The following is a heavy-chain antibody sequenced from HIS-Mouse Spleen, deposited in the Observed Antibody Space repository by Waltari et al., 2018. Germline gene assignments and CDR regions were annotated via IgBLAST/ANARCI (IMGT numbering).Heavy chain of an antibody. V-gene: IGHV4-34*01. CDR1: GGSFRGYY. Sequence: QVQLQQWGAGLLKPSETLSLTCAVYGGSFRGYYWSWIRQPPGKGLEWIGEINHSGSTNYNPSLKSRVTISVDTSKNQFSLKLSSVTAADTAVYYCARRGGWYFDYWDQGTLVTVSS. CDR2: INHSGST. J-gene: IGHJ4*02. D-gene: IGHD3-10*01. CDR3: ARRGGWYFDY.